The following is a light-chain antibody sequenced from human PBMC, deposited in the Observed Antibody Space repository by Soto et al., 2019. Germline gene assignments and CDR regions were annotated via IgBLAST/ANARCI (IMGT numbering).Light chain of an antibody. CDR1: ESISYW. Sequence: DIQMTQSPSTLSASVGDRVTITCRASESISYWLAWYQQKPGKVPKLLIYRASHLESGFPSRFSGGGSGTDVTLIISSLQPDDFATYYCEHDNTFPYTFGQGTKVQIK. V-gene: IGKV1-5*03. J-gene: IGKJ2*01. CDR3: EHDNTFPYT. CDR2: RAS.